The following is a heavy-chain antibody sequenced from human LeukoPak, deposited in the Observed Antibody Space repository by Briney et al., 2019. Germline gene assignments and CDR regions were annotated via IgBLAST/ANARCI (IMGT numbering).Heavy chain of an antibody. CDR2: ISSSSSYI. D-gene: IGHD3-22*01. CDR3: ARVTYYYDSSGFDY. Sequence: GGSLRLSCAASGFTFSSYSMNWVRQAPGKGLEWVSSISSSSSYIYYAVSVKGRFTISRDNAKNSLYLQMNSLRAEDTAVYYCARVTYYYDSSGFDYWGQGTLVTVSS. J-gene: IGHJ4*02. CDR1: GFTFSSYS. V-gene: IGHV3-21*01.